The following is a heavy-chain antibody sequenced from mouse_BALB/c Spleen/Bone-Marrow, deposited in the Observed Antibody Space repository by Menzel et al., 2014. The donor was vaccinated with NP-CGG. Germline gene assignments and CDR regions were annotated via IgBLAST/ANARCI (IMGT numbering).Heavy chain of an antibody. Sequence: VQLQQSGPGLVKPSQSLSLTCTVTGYSITSDYAWNWIRQFPGNKLEWMGYISYSGSTSYNPSLKSRISITRDTSKNQFFLQLNSVTTEDTATYYCARQAVRRRPSYAMDYWGQGTSATVSS. J-gene: IGHJ4*01. CDR3: ARQAVRRRPSYAMDY. CDR1: GYSITSDYA. D-gene: IGHD2-14*01. V-gene: IGHV3-2*02. CDR2: ISYSGST.